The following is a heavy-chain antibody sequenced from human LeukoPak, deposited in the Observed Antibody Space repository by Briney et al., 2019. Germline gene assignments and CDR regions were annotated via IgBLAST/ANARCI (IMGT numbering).Heavy chain of an antibody. J-gene: IGHJ4*02. D-gene: IGHD6-6*01. CDR2: ISSTSRST. CDR1: GFTFSTFS. CDR3: ARARPPRPFDY. Sequence: PGGSLRLSCAASGFTFSTFSMNWVRQAPGKRLEWLSYISSTSRSTYYAASVKGRFIISRDNANNSLYLQLSGLKVEDTAVYYCARARPPRPFDYWGAGALVTVSS. V-gene: IGHV3-48*01.